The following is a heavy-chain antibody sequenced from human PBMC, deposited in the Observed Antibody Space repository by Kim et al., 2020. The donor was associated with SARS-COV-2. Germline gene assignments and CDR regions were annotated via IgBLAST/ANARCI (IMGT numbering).Heavy chain of an antibody. CDR3: ARDGVGIAAAGPFFDY. CDR2: IYHSGST. D-gene: IGHD6-13*01. V-gene: IGHV4-4*02. CDR1: GGSISSSNW. J-gene: IGHJ4*02. Sequence: SETLSLTCAVSGGSISSSNWWSWVRQPPGKGLEWIGEIYHSGSTNYNPSLKSRVTISVDKSKNQFSLKLSSVTAADTAVYYCARDGVGIAAAGPFFDYWGQGTLVTVSS.